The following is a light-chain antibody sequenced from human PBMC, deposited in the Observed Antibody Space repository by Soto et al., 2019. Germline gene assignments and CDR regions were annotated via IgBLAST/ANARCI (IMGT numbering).Light chain of an antibody. V-gene: IGKV3-11*01. CDR2: DAS. J-gene: IGKJ1*01. CDR3: QQRTNWPLWT. Sequence: EIVLTQSPATLFLSPGERATLSCRVSQSVSRSLAWYQQKPGQAPRLLIYDASNRATGIPARFSGSGSGTVFTLTISSLEPEDFAVYYCQQRTNWPLWTFGQGTKVAIK. CDR1: QSVSRS.